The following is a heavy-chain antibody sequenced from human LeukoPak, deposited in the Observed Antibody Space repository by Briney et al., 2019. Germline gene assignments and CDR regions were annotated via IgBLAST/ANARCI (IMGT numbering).Heavy chain of an antibody. Sequence: PGGSLRLSCAASGFTFSSYAMHWVRQAPGKGLEWVAVISYDGSNKYYADSVKGRFTISRDNSKNTLYLQMNSLRAEDTAVYYCAREIPWRGYSYGSLDYWGQGTLVTVSS. CDR1: GFTFSSYA. D-gene: IGHD5-18*01. CDR3: AREIPWRGYSYGSLDY. CDR2: ISYDGSNK. J-gene: IGHJ4*02. V-gene: IGHV3-30*04.